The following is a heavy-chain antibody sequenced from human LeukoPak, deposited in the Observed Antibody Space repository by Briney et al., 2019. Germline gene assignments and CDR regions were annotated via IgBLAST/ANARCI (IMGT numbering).Heavy chain of an antibody. J-gene: IGHJ6*03. CDR1: GGSISSGDYY. V-gene: IGHV4-30-4*08. CDR2: IYYSGST. Sequence: PSETLSLTCTVSGGSISSGDYYWSWIRQPPGKGLEWIGYIYYSGSTYYNPSLESRVTISVDTSKNQFSLKLSSVTAADTAVYYCARGRGSGLRFLEWPHRYYYYYMDVWGKGTTVTVSS. D-gene: IGHD3-3*01. CDR3: ARGRGSGLRFLEWPHRYYYYYMDV.